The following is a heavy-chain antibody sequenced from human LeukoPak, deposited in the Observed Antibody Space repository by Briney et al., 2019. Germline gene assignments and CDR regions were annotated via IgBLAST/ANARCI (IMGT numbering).Heavy chain of an antibody. D-gene: IGHD5-18*01. J-gene: IGHJ4*02. CDR2: YYIARP. CDR3: ARGFNPHSYGPHFDY. Sequence: YYIARPSYIPSLKSRVTISVDTSKNQFSLKLSSVTAADTAIYYCARGFNPHSYGPHFDYWGLGTLVTVSS. V-gene: IGHV4-59*09.